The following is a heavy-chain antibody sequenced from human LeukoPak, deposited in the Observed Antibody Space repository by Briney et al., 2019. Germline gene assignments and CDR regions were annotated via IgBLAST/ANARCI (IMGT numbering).Heavy chain of an antibody. CDR1: GGSMSIYY. D-gene: IGHD4-23*01. CDR2: IDYSGST. Sequence: PSETLSLTCTVSGGSMSIYYWSWTRQPPGKGLEWIGYIDYSGSTNYNASIKSRVTISVDTSKNQFSLKLNSVTAADTAVYYCAREDYGGNPNFDYWGQGTLVTVSS. J-gene: IGHJ4*02. V-gene: IGHV4-59*01. CDR3: AREDYGGNPNFDY.